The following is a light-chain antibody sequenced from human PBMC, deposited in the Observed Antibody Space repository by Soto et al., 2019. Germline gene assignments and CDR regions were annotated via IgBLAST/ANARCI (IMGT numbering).Light chain of an antibody. CDR1: QNVLSSSSNKNY. J-gene: IGKJ3*01. Sequence: DIVMTQSPDSLAVSLGERATINYKSSQNVLSSSSNKNYLAWYQQKPRQPPKLLIYWASTRESGVPDRFSGSGSGTDFTLTVSSLQAEDVAVYYCQQYYASPFTFGPGTKVEIK. V-gene: IGKV4-1*01. CDR3: QQYYASPFT. CDR2: WAS.